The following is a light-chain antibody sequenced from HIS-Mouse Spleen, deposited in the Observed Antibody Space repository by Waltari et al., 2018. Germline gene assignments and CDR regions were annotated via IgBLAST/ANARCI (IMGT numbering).Light chain of an antibody. J-gene: IGKJ1*01. CDR1: QCVSSY. CDR2: DAS. V-gene: IGKV3-11*01. CDR3: QQRSNWPWT. Sequence: EIVLTQSPATLSLSPGERATLSCRALQCVSSYLAWYQQKPGQAPRLLIYDASNMATGIQARFSGSGSGTDFTLTISSLEPEDFAVYYCQQRSNWPWTFGQGTKVEIK.